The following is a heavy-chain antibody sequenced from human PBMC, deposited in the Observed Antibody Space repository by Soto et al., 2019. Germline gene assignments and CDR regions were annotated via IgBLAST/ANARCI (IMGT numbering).Heavy chain of an antibody. Sequence: QVQLQESGPGLVKPSGTLSLTCAVSGGSISSSNWWIWVRQPPGKGLEWIGEIYHSGNTNYNPSLKSRVTMAVDTSRNQFSLKLSSVTAADTAVYYCARRWGEGRVDYWGQGTLVTVSS. CDR3: ARRWGEGRVDY. D-gene: IGHD3-10*01. CDR2: IYHSGNT. J-gene: IGHJ4*02. CDR1: GGSISSSNW. V-gene: IGHV4-4*02.